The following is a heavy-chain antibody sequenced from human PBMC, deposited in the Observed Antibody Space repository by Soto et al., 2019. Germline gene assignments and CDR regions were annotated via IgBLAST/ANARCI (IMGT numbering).Heavy chain of an antibody. J-gene: IGHJ4*02. CDR3: ARDGAPYYDFWSGYFNFDY. CDR1: GFTFSDYY. D-gene: IGHD3-3*01. V-gene: IGHV3-11*01. CDR2: ISSSGSTI. Sequence: GGSLRLSCAASGFTFSDYYMSWIRQAPGKGLEWVSYISSSGSTIYYADSVKGRFTISRDNAKNSLYLQMNSLRSEDTAVYYCARDGAPYYDFWSGYFNFDYWGQGTLVTVSS.